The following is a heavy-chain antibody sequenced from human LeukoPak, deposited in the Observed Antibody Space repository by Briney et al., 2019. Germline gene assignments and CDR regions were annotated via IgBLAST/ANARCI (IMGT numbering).Heavy chain of an antibody. CDR2: INPSGGST. CDR1: GYTFTSYY. Sequence: ASVKVSCKASGYTFTSYYMHWVRHAPGQGLEWMGIINPSGGSTSYAQKFQGRVTMTRDTSTSTVYMELSSLRSEDTAVYYCARDLVTTGGMDVWGQGTTVTVSS. CDR3: ARDLVTTGGMDV. D-gene: IGHD4-17*01. J-gene: IGHJ6*02. V-gene: IGHV1-46*01.